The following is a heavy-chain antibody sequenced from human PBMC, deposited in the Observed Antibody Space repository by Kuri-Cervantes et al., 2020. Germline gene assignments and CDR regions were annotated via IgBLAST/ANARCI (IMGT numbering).Heavy chain of an antibody. CDR2: ISISGDRT. D-gene: IGHD1-7*01. CDR1: GFTFSSYA. J-gene: IGHJ4*02. V-gene: IGHV3-23*05. CDR3: AKELRPNDY. Sequence: GESLKISCAASGFTFSSYAMSWVRRAPGKGLEWVSSISISGDRTFYGGSVKGRFTIFRDNSKSTLYLQMSGLRVEDTAVYYCAKELRPNDYWGQGTLVTVSS.